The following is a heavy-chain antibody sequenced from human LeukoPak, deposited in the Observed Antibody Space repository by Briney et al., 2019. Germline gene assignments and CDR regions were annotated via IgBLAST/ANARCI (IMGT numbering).Heavy chain of an antibody. V-gene: IGHV4-39*01. CDR2: IYYSGST. J-gene: IGHJ6*02. CDR3: ARLPTNYGLDV. Sequence: SETLSLTCTVSGGSISSSSYYWGWIRQPPGKGLEWIGSIYYSGSTYYNPSLKSRVTISVDTPKNQFSLKLSSVTAADTAVYYCARLPTNYGLDVWGQGTTVTVSS. CDR1: GGSISSSSYY. D-gene: IGHD5-24*01.